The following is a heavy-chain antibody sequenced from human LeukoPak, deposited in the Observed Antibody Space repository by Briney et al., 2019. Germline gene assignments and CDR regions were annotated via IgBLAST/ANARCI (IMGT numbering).Heavy chain of an antibody. CDR1: GGSISSYH. V-gene: IGHV4-59*01. Sequence: SETLSLTCTVSGGSISSYHWSWIRQPPGKGLEWIGYIYYSGSTNYNPSLKSRVTISVDTSKNQFSLKLSSVTAADTAVYYCARTEYDYNNYAYYYGMDVWGQGTTVTVSS. D-gene: IGHD4-11*01. J-gene: IGHJ6*02. CDR2: IYYSGST. CDR3: ARTEYDYNNYAYYYGMDV.